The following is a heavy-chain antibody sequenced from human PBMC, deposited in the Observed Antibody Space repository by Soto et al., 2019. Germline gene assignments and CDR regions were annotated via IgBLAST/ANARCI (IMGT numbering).Heavy chain of an antibody. CDR1: GGSLSGYN. CDR2: INDSGST. V-gene: IGHV4-34*01. J-gene: IGHJ3*02. D-gene: IGHD3-22*01. Sequence: TSETLSLTCGVYGGSLSGYNWNWIRQPPGKGLEWIGEINDSGSTNYNPSLKSRVTISVDTSKNQFSLRLNSLTAADTALYYCARDRSDSLNSFDAFDIWGQGTMVTVSS. CDR3: ARDRSDSLNSFDAFDI.